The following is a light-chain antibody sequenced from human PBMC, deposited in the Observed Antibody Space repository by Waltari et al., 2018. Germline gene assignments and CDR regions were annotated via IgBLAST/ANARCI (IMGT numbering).Light chain of an antibody. V-gene: IGLV7-43*01. Sequence: QTVVTQEPSLTVSPGGTVTLTCASSTGAVTSGYYPNWFQQKPAQAPRALIYSTSNKPPWTPARFSGSLLGGKAALTLSGVQPEDEAEYYCLLYYGGAQLVFGGGTKLTV. CDR2: STS. J-gene: IGLJ2*01. CDR3: LLYYGGAQLV. CDR1: TGAVTSGYY.